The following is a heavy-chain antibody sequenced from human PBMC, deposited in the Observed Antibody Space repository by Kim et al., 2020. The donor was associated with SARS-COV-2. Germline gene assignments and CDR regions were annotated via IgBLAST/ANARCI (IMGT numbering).Heavy chain of an antibody. CDR3: ASETLYDYVWGSYRYPPYWFDP. CDR1: GYSISSGYY. CDR2: IYHSGST. J-gene: IGHJ5*02. Sequence: SETLSLTCTVSGYSISSGYYWGWIRQPPGKGLEWIGSIYHSGSTYYNPSLKSRVTISVDTSKNQFSPKLSSVTAADTAVYYCASETLYDYVWGSYRYPPYWFDPWGQGTLVTVSS. D-gene: IGHD3-16*02. V-gene: IGHV4-38-2*02.